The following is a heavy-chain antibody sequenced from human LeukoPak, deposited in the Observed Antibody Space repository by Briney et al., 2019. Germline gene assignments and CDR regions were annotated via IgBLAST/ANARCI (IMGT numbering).Heavy chain of an antibody. CDR3: ATDRAYNTDY. J-gene: IGHJ4*02. V-gene: IGHV3-74*01. Sequence: PGGSLRLSCAASGSTFRNYWMHWVRQAPGKGLVWVSRINGDGSSTIYADSVRGRFTISRDSAKNTLYLQMNSLRAEDTAVYYCATDRAYNTDYWGQGTLVTVSS. CDR1: GSTFRNYW. CDR2: INGDGSST. D-gene: IGHD1-1*01.